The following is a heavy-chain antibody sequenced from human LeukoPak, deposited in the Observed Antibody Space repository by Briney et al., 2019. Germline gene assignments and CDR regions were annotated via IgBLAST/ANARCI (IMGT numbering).Heavy chain of an antibody. CDR2: IYSPGTN. CDR3: ARGIGTSYDSSRDAFDI. CDR1: AGSINSGDYY. Sequence: PSQTLSLTCTASAGSINSGDYYWSWIRQPAGKGLEWIGRIYSPGTNYNYNPSLKSRVTISIDTSKNQFSLKLTSVTAADTAVYYCARGIGTSYDSSRDAFDIWGQGTMVTVSS. D-gene: IGHD3-22*01. J-gene: IGHJ3*02. V-gene: IGHV4-61*02.